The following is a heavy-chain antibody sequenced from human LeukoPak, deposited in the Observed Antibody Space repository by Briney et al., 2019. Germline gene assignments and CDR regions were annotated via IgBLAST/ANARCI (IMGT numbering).Heavy chain of an antibody. CDR3: ARGLRLDYYGSGKSMDV. J-gene: IGHJ6*02. Sequence: GGSLRLSCAASGFTFSSYSMNWVRQAPGKGLEWVANIKQDGSEKYYVDSVKGRFTISRDNAKNSLYLQMNSLRAEDTAVYYCARGLRLDYYGSGKSMDVWGQGTTVTVSS. D-gene: IGHD3-10*01. CDR2: IKQDGSEK. V-gene: IGHV3-7*01. CDR1: GFTFSSYS.